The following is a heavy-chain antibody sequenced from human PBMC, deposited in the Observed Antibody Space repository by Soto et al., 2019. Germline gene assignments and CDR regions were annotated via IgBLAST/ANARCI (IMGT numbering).Heavy chain of an antibody. CDR3: ARTGSSGYYPFDY. Sequence: GGSLSLSCASSVFTLSNYWMHWIRQPPGNGLVWVSRISTDEVSTDYADSVKGRFTISRDNAKNSLYLQMNSLRAEDTAVYYCARTGSSGYYPFDYWGQGTLVTVSS. D-gene: IGHD3-22*01. CDR1: VFTLSNYW. CDR2: ISTDEVST. V-gene: IGHV3-74*01. J-gene: IGHJ4*02.